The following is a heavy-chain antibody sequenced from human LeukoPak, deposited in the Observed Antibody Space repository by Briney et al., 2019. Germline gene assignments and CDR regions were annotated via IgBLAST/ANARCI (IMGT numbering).Heavy chain of an antibody. CDR3: AGELTYYDILNEKAFDI. V-gene: IGHV3-23*01. J-gene: IGHJ3*02. D-gene: IGHD3-9*01. Sequence: GGSLRLSCAASGFTFSSYAMSWVRQAPGKGLEWVSAISGSGGSTYYADSVKGRFTISRDNSKNTLYLQMNSLRAEDTAVYYCAGELTYYDILNEKAFDIWGQGTMVTVSS. CDR2: ISGSGGST. CDR1: GFTFSSYA.